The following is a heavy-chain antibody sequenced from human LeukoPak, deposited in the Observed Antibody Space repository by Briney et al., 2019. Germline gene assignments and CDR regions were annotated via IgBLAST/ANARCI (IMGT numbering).Heavy chain of an antibody. CDR1: GFTVSSNY. Sequence: GGSLRLSCAASGFTVSSNYMSWVLQAPGKGLEWVSVIYRGGATYYADSVKDRFTISRDISKNTLFLQMNSLRAEDTAVYFCARDKYGAYFDSWGQGTLVTVSS. V-gene: IGHV3-66*01. D-gene: IGHD4-17*01. J-gene: IGHJ4*02. CDR2: IYRGGAT. CDR3: ARDKYGAYFDS.